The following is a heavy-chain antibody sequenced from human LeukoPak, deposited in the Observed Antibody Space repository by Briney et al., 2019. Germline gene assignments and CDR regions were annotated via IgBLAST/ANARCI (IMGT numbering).Heavy chain of an antibody. CDR2: ISYDGSNK. CDR1: GFTFSSYG. J-gene: IGHJ4*02. Sequence: GGSLRLSCAASGFTFSSYGMHWVRQAPGKGLEWVAVISYDGSNKYYADSVKGRFTISRDNSKNTLYLQMNSLRAEDTAVYYCAKLDWNGYFDHWGQGTLVTVSS. V-gene: IGHV3-30*18. D-gene: IGHD1-1*01. CDR3: AKLDWNGYFDH.